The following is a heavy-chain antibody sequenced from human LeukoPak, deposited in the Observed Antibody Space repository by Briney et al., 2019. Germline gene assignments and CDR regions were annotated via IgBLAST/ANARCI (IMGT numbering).Heavy chain of an antibody. Sequence: ASVKVSCKASGYTFTSYGISWVQQAPGQGLEWMGWISAYNGNTNYAQKLQGRVTTTTDTSTSTAYMELRSLRSDDTAVYYCARVVPTPYSNYYETPYYYYGMDVWGQGTTVTVSS. D-gene: IGHD4-11*01. CDR2: ISAYNGNT. CDR3: ARVVPTPYSNYYETPYYYYGMDV. CDR1: GYTFTSYG. J-gene: IGHJ6*02. V-gene: IGHV1-18*01.